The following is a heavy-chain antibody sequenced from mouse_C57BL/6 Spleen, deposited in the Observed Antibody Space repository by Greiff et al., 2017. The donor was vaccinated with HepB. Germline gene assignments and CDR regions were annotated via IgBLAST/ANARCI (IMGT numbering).Heavy chain of an antibody. Sequence: EVKLMESGEGLVKPGGSLKLSCAASGFTFSSYAMSWVRQTPEKRLEWVAYISSGGDYIYYADTVKGRFTISRDNARNTLYLQMSSLKSEDTAMYYCTRVSHYYGSSSFDYWGQGTTLTVSS. V-gene: IGHV5-9-1*02. D-gene: IGHD1-1*01. CDR3: TRVSHYYGSSSFDY. CDR2: ISSGGDYI. CDR1: GFTFSSYA. J-gene: IGHJ2*01.